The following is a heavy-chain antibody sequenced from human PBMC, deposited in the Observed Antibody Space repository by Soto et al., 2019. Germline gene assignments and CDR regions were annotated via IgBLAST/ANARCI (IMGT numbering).Heavy chain of an antibody. J-gene: IGHJ5*02. CDR1: GGSFSGYY. D-gene: IGHD5-18*01. CDR3: ARDGIQLWLYGRDRFDH. Sequence: PSETLSLTCAVYGGSFSGYYWSWIRQPPGRGLEWIGEINHSESTNYNPSLKSRVTMSVDTSKNQFSLNLSSVTAADTAVYFCARDGIQLWLYGRDRFDHWGQGTLVTVS. CDR2: INHSEST. V-gene: IGHV4-34*01.